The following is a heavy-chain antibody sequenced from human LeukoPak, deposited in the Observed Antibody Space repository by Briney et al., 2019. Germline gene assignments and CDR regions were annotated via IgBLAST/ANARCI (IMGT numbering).Heavy chain of an antibody. CDR3: ARDRLQLQS. CDR1: GGSISNYY. J-gene: IGHJ5*02. Sequence: SETLSLTCTVSGGSISNYYWNWIRKPPGKGLEWIGYIYYTGNTNYNPSLKSRVTISVDTSKNQFSLKLSSVTAADTAVYYCARDRLQLQSWGQGTPVTVSS. CDR2: IYYTGNT. V-gene: IGHV4-59*01. D-gene: IGHD1-1*01.